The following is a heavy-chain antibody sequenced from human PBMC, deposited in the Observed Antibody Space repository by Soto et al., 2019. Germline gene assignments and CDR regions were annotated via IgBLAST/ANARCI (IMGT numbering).Heavy chain of an antibody. CDR3: ARDGPTVTTPYFDY. CDR2: ISSSSYI. CDR1: GFTFSSYS. J-gene: IGHJ4*02. V-gene: IGHV3-21*01. D-gene: IGHD4-17*01. Sequence: GGSLRLSCAASGFTFSSYSMNWVRQAPGKGLEWVSSISSSSYIYYADSVKGRFTISRDNAKNSLYLQMNSLRAEDTAVYYCARDGPTVTTPYFDYWGQGTLVTVSS.